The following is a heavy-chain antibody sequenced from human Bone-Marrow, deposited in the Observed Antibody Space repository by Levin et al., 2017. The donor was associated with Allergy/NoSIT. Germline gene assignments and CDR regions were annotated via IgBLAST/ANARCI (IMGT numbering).Heavy chain of an antibody. CDR2: INFNGIT. J-gene: IGHJ4*02. CDR3: ARGGEVPSQYYFDY. D-gene: IGHD1-1*01. CDR1: GESFSGYF. V-gene: IGHV4-34*01. Sequence: SETLSLTCAVNGESFSGYFWTWIRQSPEKGLEWLGQINFNGITTYTPSPKSRVILSVDPTKKRFSLTVNYLTAADTAVYFCARGGEVPSQYYFDYLVLGTLVAVSS.